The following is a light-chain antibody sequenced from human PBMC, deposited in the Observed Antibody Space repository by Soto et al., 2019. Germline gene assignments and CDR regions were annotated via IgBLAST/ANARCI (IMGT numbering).Light chain of an antibody. J-gene: IGKJ4*01. CDR1: QSVSTY. Sequence: IVLTQSPATLSLSPGERATLSCRASQSVSTYLAWYQQKPGQAPRLLIYDASNRATGIPARFSGSGSGTDFTLTISSLEPEDFATYYCQQSYSTPLTFGGGTKVEIK. CDR2: DAS. CDR3: QQSYSTPLT. V-gene: IGKV3-11*01.